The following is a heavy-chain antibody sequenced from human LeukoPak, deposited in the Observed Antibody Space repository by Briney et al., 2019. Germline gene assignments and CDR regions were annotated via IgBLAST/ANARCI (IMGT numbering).Heavy chain of an antibody. D-gene: IGHD6-19*01. CDR1: GYTFTSYD. V-gene: IGHV1-8*02. CDR2: MNPNSGNT. CDR3: ARDWSFSSSLAVAVY. Sequence: GASVKVSCKASGYTFTSYDINWVRQATGQGLEWMGWMNPNSGNTGYAQKLQGRVTMTTDTSTGTAYMELRSLRSDDTAVYYCARDWSFSSSLAVAVYWGQGTLVTVSS. J-gene: IGHJ4*02.